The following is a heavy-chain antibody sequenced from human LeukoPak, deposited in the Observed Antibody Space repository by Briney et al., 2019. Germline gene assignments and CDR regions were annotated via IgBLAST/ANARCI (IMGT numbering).Heavy chain of an antibody. Sequence: GGSLRLSCAASGFSLSSYSMNWVRQAPGKGLEWVSSSSSSSSYIYYADSVKGRFTISRDNAKNSLYLQMNSLRAEDTAVYYCARDPYYYDSSGYYDYWGQGTLVTVSS. D-gene: IGHD3-22*01. CDR1: GFSLSSYS. CDR3: ARDPYYYDSSGYYDY. CDR2: SSSSSSYI. V-gene: IGHV3-21*01. J-gene: IGHJ4*02.